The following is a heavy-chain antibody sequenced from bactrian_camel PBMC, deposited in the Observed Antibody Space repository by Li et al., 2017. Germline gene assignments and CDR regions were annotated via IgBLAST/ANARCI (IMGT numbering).Heavy chain of an antibody. CDR1: GFTFSSYA. D-gene: IGHD7*01. Sequence: VQLVESGGGWAQPGGSLRLSCAASGFTFSSYAMNWVRQGPGKGLEWVSTINPDGGTTDYTDSVKGRFTISRDNAKNTLYLQLNSLKIEDTAMYYCASELGERYNFGGQGTQVTVS. V-gene: IGHV3S31*01. J-gene: IGHJ4*01. CDR3: ASELGERYNF. CDR2: INPDGGTT.